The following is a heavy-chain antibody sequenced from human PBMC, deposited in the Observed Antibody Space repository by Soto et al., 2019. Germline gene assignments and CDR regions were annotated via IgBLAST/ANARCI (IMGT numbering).Heavy chain of an antibody. Sequence: SETLSLTCAVSGGSISSSAYSWSWIRQPPGKGLEWIGFIYQSGSTYYNPSLKSRLTMSLDRPKNQFSLKLTSVTAADTAIYYCAREVLYYDSSGYSWDDAVDIWGQGTMVTVSS. D-gene: IGHD3-22*01. J-gene: IGHJ3*02. CDR2: IYQSGST. CDR1: GGSISSSAYS. V-gene: IGHV4-30-2*01. CDR3: AREVLYYDSSGYSWDDAVDI.